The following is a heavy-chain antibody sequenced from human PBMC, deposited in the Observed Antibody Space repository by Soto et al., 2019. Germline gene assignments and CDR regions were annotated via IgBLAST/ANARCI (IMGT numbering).Heavy chain of an antibody. J-gene: IGHJ4*02. Sequence: PGGSLRLSCAASGFTFSYYAMSWVRQAPGKGLEWVSGITYYADSVKGRFTISRDNSKNTLYLQMNSLRAEDTAVYYCANTRSDYGSGSYDDYWGQGTLVTVSS. V-gene: IGHV3-23*01. CDR2: IT. D-gene: IGHD3-10*01. CDR1: GFTFSYYA. CDR3: ANTRSDYGSGSYDDY.